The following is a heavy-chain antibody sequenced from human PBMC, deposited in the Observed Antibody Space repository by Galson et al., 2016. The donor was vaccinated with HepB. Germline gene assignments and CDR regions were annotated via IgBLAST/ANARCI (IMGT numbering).Heavy chain of an antibody. CDR2: ISYSSTI. CDR1: GFTFGSSG. D-gene: IGHD6-19*01. CDR3: ATAYSSGWYFAY. V-gene: IGHV3-48*02. J-gene: IGHJ4*02. Sequence: SLRLSCAASGFTFGSSGMHWVRQAPGKGLEWVSYISYSSTIYYADSVKGRFTISRDNAKNSLYLQMNSLRDENTAVYYCATAYSSGWYFAYWGQGTLVTVSS.